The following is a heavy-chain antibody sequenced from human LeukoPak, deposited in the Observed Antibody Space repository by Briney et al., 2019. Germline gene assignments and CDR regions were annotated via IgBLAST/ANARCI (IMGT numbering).Heavy chain of an antibody. Sequence: GGSLRLSCAASGFTFSSYAMSWVRQAPGKGLEWVSAISGSGGSTYYADSVKGRFTLSRDNYKNTLYLQMKSLRAEGTAVYLFSKSQQQLVLFHRADYWGQGTLVTVSS. CDR1: GFTFSSYA. D-gene: IGHD6-13*01. V-gene: IGHV3-23*01. CDR3: SKSQQQLVLFHRADY. CDR2: ISGSGGST. J-gene: IGHJ4*02.